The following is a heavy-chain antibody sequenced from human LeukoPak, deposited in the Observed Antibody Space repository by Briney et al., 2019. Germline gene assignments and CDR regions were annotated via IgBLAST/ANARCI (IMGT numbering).Heavy chain of an antibody. D-gene: IGHD3-16*01. CDR3: ARDRMGGYFDF. Sequence: GGSLRLSCAASGFTFSSYGMHWVRQAPGKGLEWVAVISYDGSNKYYIDSVRGRFTIFRDNAKNTVYLQMNSLRIEETAVYYCARDRMGGYFDFWGQGTLVTVSS. CDR2: ISYDGSNK. J-gene: IGHJ4*02. V-gene: IGHV3-30*03. CDR1: GFTFSSYG.